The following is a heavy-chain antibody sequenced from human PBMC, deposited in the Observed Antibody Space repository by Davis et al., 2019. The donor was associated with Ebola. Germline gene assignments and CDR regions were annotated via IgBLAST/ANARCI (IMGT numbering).Heavy chain of an antibody. V-gene: IGHV1-18*01. CDR2: ISAYNGNT. Sequence: AASVKVSCKASGYTFTSYGISWVRQAPGQGLEWMGWISAYNGNTNYAQKFQGRVTMTRNTSISTAYMELSSLRSEDTAVYYCATPSEMVAAPYYYYYGMDVWGQGTTVTVSS. D-gene: IGHD2-15*01. CDR3: ATPSEMVAAPYYYYYGMDV. CDR1: GYTFTSYG. J-gene: IGHJ6*02.